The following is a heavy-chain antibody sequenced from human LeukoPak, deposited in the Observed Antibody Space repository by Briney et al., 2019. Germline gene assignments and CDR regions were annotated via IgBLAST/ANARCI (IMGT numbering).Heavy chain of an antibody. CDR1: GGSITSGGYF. J-gene: IGHJ4*02. CDR2: ISYNGYT. CDR3: ARSFGETYFDY. V-gene: IGHV4-31*03. Sequence: SETLSLTCTVSGGSITSGGYFWSWIRQHPGKGLEWLGYISYNGYTYYNPSLKSRLTISVDTSKNQCSLKLTSVAAADTAVYYCARSFGETYFDYWGQGILVTVSS. D-gene: IGHD3-10*01.